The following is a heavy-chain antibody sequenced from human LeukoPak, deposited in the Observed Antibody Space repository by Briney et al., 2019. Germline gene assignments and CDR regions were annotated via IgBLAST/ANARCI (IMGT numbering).Heavy chain of an antibody. D-gene: IGHD1-1*01. CDR2: ISTYNGNT. J-gene: IGHJ4*02. Sequence: ASVKVSCKASGYTLTNYGISWVRQAPGQGLEWTGWISTYNGNTHYAQNFQGTFTMTTDTSTTTAYVELRSLRSDDTAVYYCARNTGNWDLDYWGQGTLVTVSS. CDR1: GYTLTNYG. V-gene: IGHV1-18*01. CDR3: ARNTGNWDLDY.